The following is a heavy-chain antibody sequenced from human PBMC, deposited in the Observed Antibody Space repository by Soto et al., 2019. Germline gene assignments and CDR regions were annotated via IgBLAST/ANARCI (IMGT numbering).Heavy chain of an antibody. CDR3: ARWGGSATVPYFDY. Sequence: GGSLRLSCAASGFNFNKFGMLWVRQAPGKGLEWMAVIWYDGNNEYYEESIKDRFTISRDNSKNTVYLQMDSLRVEDTAVYYCARWGGSATVPYFDYWGQGILVTVSS. CDR2: IWYDGNNE. CDR1: GFNFNKFG. V-gene: IGHV3-33*01. D-gene: IGHD4-4*01. J-gene: IGHJ4*02.